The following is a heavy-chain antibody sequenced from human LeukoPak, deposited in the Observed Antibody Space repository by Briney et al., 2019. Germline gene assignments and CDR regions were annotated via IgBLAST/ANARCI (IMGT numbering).Heavy chain of an antibody. CDR1: GGSISSSSYY. CDR2: IYYSGST. CDR3: ARGHDYGGPFDY. Sequence: SETLSLTCTVSGGSISSSSYYWGWIRQPPGKGLEWIGSIYYSGSTYYNPSLKSRVTISVDTSKNQFSLRLSSVTAADTAVYYCARGHDYGGPFDYWGQGTLVTVSS. J-gene: IGHJ4*02. D-gene: IGHD4-23*01. V-gene: IGHV4-39*07.